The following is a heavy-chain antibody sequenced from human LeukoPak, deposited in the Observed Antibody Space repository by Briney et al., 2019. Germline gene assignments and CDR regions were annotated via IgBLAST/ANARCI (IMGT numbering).Heavy chain of an antibody. CDR2: INPNSGGT. Sequence: GASVKVSCKASGYTFTGYYMHWVRQAPGQGLEWMGRINPNSGGTNYAQKSQGRVTMTRDTSISTAYMELSRLRSDDTAVYYCARYITVGATYQHFDYWGQGALVTVSS. CDR3: ARYITVGATYQHFDY. V-gene: IGHV1-2*06. CDR1: GYTFTGYY. J-gene: IGHJ4*02. D-gene: IGHD1-26*01.